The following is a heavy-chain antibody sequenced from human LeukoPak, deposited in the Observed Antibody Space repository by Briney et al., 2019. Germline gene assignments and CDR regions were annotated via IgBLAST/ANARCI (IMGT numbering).Heavy chain of an antibody. V-gene: IGHV1-2*02. D-gene: IGHD6-13*01. CDR1: GYTFTGYY. J-gene: IGHJ3*02. CDR2: INPNSGGT. CDR3: AVPPIAAAGTAAFDI. Sequence: ASVKVPRKASGYTFTGYYMHWVRQAPGQGLEWMGWINPNSGGTNYAQKFQGRVTMTRDTSISTAYMELSRLRSDDTAVYYCAVPPIAAAGTAAFDIWGQGTMVTVSS.